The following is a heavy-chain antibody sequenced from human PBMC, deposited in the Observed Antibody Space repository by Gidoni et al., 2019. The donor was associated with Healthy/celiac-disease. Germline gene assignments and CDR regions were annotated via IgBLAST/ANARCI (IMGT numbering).Heavy chain of an antibody. CDR2: ISGSGGST. CDR3: APGIAAP. V-gene: IGHV3-23*01. Sequence: QLLEARGGLVQPEGLVTFSCSASGFTFSSYALSWVRQAPGKGLEWVSDISGSGGSTYYADSVKGRFTISRDNSKNTLYLQMNSLRAEDTAVYYCAPGIAAPWGQGTLVTVSS. CDR1: GFTFSSYA. J-gene: IGHJ5*02. D-gene: IGHD6-13*01.